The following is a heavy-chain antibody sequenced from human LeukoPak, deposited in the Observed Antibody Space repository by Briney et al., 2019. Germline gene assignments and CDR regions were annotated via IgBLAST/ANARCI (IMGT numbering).Heavy chain of an antibody. V-gene: IGHV3-7*01. CDR3: GRLGTTSRYRQIDY. J-gene: IGHJ4*02. Sequence: GGSLRLSCAASGFTFKTYWMTWVRQTPEKGREWVASIKGDGSEEYYVDSVKGRFSISRDNAQDSLYLQMNSLRAEDTAVYYCGRLGTTSRYRQIDYWGQGTLVTVSS. CDR1: GFTFKTYW. D-gene: IGHD1-1*01. CDR2: IKGDGSEE.